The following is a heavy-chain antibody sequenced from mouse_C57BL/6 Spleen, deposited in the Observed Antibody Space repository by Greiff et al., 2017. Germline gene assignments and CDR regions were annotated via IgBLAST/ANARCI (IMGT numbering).Heavy chain of an antibody. Sequence: EVKLQESGGGLVKPGGSLKLSCAASGFTFSSYAMSWVRQTPEKRLAWVATISDGGSYTYYPDNVKGRFTISRDNAKNNLYLQMSHLKSEDTAMYYCARDMRDFWYFDYWGQGTTLTVSS. CDR1: GFTFSSYA. D-gene: IGHD2-13*01. V-gene: IGHV5-4*01. J-gene: IGHJ2*01. CDR3: ARDMRDFWYFDY. CDR2: ISDGGSYT.